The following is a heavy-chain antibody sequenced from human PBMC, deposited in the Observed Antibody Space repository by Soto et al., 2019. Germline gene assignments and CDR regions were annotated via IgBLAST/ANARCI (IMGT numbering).Heavy chain of an antibody. V-gene: IGHV3-23*01. Sequence: PGGSLRLSCAASGFTFSSYAMSWVRQAPGKGLEWVSAISGSGGSTYYAGSVKGRFTISRDNSKNTLYLQMNSLRAEDTAVYYCAKVGSGSYYYFDYWGQGTLVTVSS. CDR1: GFTFSSYA. D-gene: IGHD1-26*01. CDR3: AKVGSGSYYYFDY. J-gene: IGHJ4*02. CDR2: ISGSGGST.